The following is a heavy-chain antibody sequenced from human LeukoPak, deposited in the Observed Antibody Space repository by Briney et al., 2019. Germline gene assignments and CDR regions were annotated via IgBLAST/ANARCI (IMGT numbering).Heavy chain of an antibody. Sequence: GGSLRLSCAASGFTLSSYAMSWVRQAPGKGLEWVSAISDSGNTYHADSVKGRFTISRDSSKNTLFLQMNRLRPEDAAVYYCAKGGGGRLIYYYYMDVWGKGTTVTVSS. CDR2: ISDSGNT. J-gene: IGHJ6*03. CDR1: GFTLSSYA. CDR3: AKGGGGRLIYYYYMDV. D-gene: IGHD3-16*01. V-gene: IGHV3-23*01.